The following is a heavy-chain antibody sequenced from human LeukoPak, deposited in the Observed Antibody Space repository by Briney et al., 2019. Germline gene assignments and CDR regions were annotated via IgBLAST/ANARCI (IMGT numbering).Heavy chain of an antibody. CDR3: ARDIVATTGLDP. Sequence: PGGSLRLSCAGSGFAFSGYAMHWVRQAPGKGLEWVGIISYDGTNKYYADSVKGRFTISRDNAKNSLYLQMNSLRAEDTAVYYCARDIVATTGLDPWGQGTLVTVSS. D-gene: IGHD5-12*01. V-gene: IGHV3-30*04. J-gene: IGHJ5*02. CDR1: GFAFSGYA. CDR2: ISYDGTNK.